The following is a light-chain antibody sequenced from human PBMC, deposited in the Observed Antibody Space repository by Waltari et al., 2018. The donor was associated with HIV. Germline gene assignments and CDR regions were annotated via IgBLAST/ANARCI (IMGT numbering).Light chain of an antibody. J-gene: IGLJ3*02. CDR3: QSADISDYYLVL. CDR1: ALPNQY. V-gene: IGLV3-25*03. CDR2: KDS. Sequence: SYELTQPPSVSVSPGQTARITCSGDALPNQYAYWYQQKPGQAPGLIIYKDSQRRSGIPERFSGSTSGTTVTLTISGVQAEDEADYYCQSADISDYYLVLFGGGTKLTVL.